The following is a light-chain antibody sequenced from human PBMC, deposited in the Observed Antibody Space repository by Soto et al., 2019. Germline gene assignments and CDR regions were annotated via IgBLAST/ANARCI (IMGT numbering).Light chain of an antibody. J-gene: IGKJ1*01. V-gene: IGKV1-5*03. CDR3: QQYYSYPPWT. CDR1: QSISSW. Sequence: DIQMTQSPSTLSASVGDRVTITCRASQSISSWLAWYQQKPGKAPKLLIYKASSLESGVPSRFSGSGSGTEFTLTISCLQSEDFATYYCQQYYSYPPWTFGQGTKVDIK. CDR2: KAS.